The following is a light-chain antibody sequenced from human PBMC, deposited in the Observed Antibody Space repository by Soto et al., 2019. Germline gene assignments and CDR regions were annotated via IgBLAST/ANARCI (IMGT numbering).Light chain of an antibody. CDR1: QSIGSW. CDR2: KAS. V-gene: IGKV1-5*03. CDR3: QQYNTYRT. Sequence: DIQMTQSPSTLSASVGDRVTITCRASQSIGSWLAWYQQKPGKAPNLLIYKASSLESGVPSRFSGSGSGTEFTLTISSLQPDDFATYYCQQYNTYRTFGQGTKVQLK. J-gene: IGKJ1*01.